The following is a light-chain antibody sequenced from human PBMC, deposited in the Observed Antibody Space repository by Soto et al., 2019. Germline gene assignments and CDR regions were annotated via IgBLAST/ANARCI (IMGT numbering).Light chain of an antibody. V-gene: IGLV2-8*01. CDR3: SSYSSTTTLVV. CDR1: SSDVGGYNF. Sequence: QSALTQPPSASGSPGQSVTISCAGTSSDVGGYNFVSWYQQHPGKAPKLMIYEVSKRPSGVPDRFSGSTSGNTASLTISGLQADDEADYYCSSYSSTTTLVVFGTGTKLTVL. J-gene: IGLJ1*01. CDR2: EVS.